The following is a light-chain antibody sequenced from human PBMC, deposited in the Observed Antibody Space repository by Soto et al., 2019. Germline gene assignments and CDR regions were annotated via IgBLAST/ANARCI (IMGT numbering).Light chain of an antibody. J-gene: IGLJ1*01. CDR1: SSNIGSNT. Sequence: QSVLTQPPSASGTPGQRVTISCSGSSSNIGSNTVNWYQQLPGTAPKLLIYGTTNRPSGVPDRFSGSKSGASASLAITGLQAEDEADYYCQSYDTSLGGYYVFGTGTKLTVL. CDR3: QSYDTSLGGYYV. CDR2: GTT. V-gene: IGLV1-44*01.